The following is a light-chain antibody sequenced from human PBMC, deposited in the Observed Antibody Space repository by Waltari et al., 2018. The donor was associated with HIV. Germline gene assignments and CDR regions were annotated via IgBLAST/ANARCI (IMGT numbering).Light chain of an antibody. J-gene: IGKJ2*01. V-gene: IGKV3-15*01. Sequence: EIVMTQSPPTLSVSPGQSVTLSCRASQSISAKIAWYQQRPGQAPRLIIYEAATRPSGIPARFSGSGSGTEFTLTITSLQSEDFATYFCQQYDDGPRGITFGQGTMLEIK. CDR3: QQYDDGPRGIT. CDR2: EAA. CDR1: QSISAK.